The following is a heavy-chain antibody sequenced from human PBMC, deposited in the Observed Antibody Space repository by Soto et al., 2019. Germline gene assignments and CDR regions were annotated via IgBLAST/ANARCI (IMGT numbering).Heavy chain of an antibody. J-gene: IGHJ5*02. D-gene: IGHD5-12*01. V-gene: IGHV3-11*01. CDR1: GFTFSDYY. Sequence: GGSLRLSCAASGFTFSDYYMSWIRQAPGKGLEWVSYISSSGSTIYYADSVKGRFTISRDNAKNSLYLQMNSLRAEDTAVYYCAAFGYSGYDFNWFDPWGQGTLVTVSS. CDR2: ISSSGSTI. CDR3: AAFGYSGYDFNWFDP.